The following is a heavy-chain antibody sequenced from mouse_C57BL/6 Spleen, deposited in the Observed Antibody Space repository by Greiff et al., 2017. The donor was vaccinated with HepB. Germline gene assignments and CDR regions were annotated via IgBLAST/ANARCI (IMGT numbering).Heavy chain of an antibody. CDR2: IDPETGGT. D-gene: IGHD4-1*01. CDR3: TSLKLGQDGFDY. J-gene: IGHJ2*01. CDR1: GYTFTDYE. Sequence: QVQLQQSGAELVRPGASVTLSCKASGYTFTDYEMHWVKQTPVHGLEWIGAIDPETGGTAYNQKFKGKAILTADKSSSTAYMELRSLTSEDSAVYYCTSLKLGQDGFDYWGQGTTLTVSS. V-gene: IGHV1-15*01.